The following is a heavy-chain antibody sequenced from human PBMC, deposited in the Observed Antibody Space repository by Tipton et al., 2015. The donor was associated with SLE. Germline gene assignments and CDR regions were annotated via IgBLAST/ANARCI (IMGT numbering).Heavy chain of an antibody. D-gene: IGHD5-18*01. CDR3: ARPSGYTAMAPYYYYFDY. V-gene: IGHV1-18*01. CDR2: ISAYNGNT. J-gene: IGHJ4*02. Sequence: QSGPEVKKPGASVKVSCKASGYTFTSYGISWVRQAPGQGLEWMGWISAYNGNTNYAQKLQGRATMTTDTSTSTAYMELRSLRSDDTAVYYCARPSGYTAMAPYYYYFDYWGQGTLVTVSS. CDR1: GYTFTSYG.